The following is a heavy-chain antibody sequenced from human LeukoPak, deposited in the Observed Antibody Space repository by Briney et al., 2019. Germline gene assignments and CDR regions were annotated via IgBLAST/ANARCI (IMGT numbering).Heavy chain of an antibody. CDR3: AKDHVSGWSQYSDY. Sequence: GGSLRLSCAASGFTFRNYGMSWVRQAPGKGLDWVSGISGSGGNTYYADSVKGRFTISRDNSENTLYVQMNSLRAEDTAVYYCAKDHVSGWSQYSDYWGQGTLVTVSS. J-gene: IGHJ4*02. D-gene: IGHD6-19*01. CDR1: GFTFRNYG. CDR2: ISGSGGNT. V-gene: IGHV3-23*01.